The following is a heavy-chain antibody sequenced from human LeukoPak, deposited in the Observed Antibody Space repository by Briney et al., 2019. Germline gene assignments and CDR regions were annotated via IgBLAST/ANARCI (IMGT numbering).Heavy chain of an antibody. CDR3: ARAEAVEMATISDY. D-gene: IGHD5-24*01. Sequence: GGSLRLSCAASGFTVSSNYMSWVRQAPGRGLEWVAVISYDGSNKYYADSVKGRFTISRDNSKNTLYLQMNSLRAEDTAVYYCARAEAVEMATISDYWGQGTLVTVSS. CDR2: ISYDGSNK. V-gene: IGHV3-30*03. J-gene: IGHJ4*02. CDR1: GFTVSSNY.